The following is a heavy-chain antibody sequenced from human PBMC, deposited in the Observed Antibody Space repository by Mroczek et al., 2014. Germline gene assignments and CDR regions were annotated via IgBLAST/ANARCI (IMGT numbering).Heavy chain of an antibody. CDR3: ARDRWLQLSPDAFDI. D-gene: IGHD5-24*01. V-gene: IGHV1-18*01. J-gene: IGHJ3*02. Sequence: VQLVETGAEVKKPGASVKVSCKASGYTFTSYGISWVRQAPGQGLEWMGWISAYNGNTNYAQKLQGRVTMTTDTSTSTAYMELRSLRSDDTAVYYCARDRWLQLSPDAFDIWGQGTMVTVSS. CDR1: GYTFTSYG. CDR2: ISAYNGNT.